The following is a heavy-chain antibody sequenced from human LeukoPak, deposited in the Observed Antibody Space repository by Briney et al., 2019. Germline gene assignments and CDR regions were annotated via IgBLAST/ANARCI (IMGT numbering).Heavy chain of an antibody. CDR2: ISYDGNNK. J-gene: IGHJ4*02. CDR1: GFIFSNYG. D-gene: IGHD3-22*01. Sequence: GGSLRLSCAASGFIFSNYGMHWVRQAPDRGLEWVALISYDGNNKNYADSVKGRFTISRDDSKNTLYLQMNSLRVEDTAVYYCAKVRVPDYYDSSGYYPFGYWGQGTLVTVSS. V-gene: IGHV3-30*18. CDR3: AKVRVPDYYDSSGYYPFGY.